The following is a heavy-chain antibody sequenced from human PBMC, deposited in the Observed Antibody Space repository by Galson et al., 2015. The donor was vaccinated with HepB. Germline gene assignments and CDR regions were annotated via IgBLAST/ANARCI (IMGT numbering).Heavy chain of an antibody. CDR2: ISYDGSNK. Sequence: SLRLSCAASGFTFSSYAMHWVRQAPGKGLEWVAVISYDGSNKYYADSVKGRFTISRDNSKNTLYLQMNSLRAEDTAVYYCARDHRVYSGSYISGGAFDIWGQGTMVTVSS. CDR3: ARDHRVYSGSYISGGAFDI. D-gene: IGHD1-26*01. J-gene: IGHJ3*02. CDR1: GFTFSSYA. V-gene: IGHV3-30-3*01.